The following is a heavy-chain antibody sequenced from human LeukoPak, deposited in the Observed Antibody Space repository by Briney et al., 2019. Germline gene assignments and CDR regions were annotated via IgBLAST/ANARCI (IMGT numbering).Heavy chain of an antibody. V-gene: IGHV1-18*01. CDR2: VNADNGDT. Sequence: ASVKVSCKASGYTFTSSGMSWVRQAPGQGLEWMGWVNADNGDTNYAQKLQGRVTMTTDTSTSTACMELRSLRSDDTAVYCCARDPGGYYDSSGFDYWGQGTLVTVSS. D-gene: IGHD3-22*01. J-gene: IGHJ4*02. CDR3: ARDPGGYYDSSGFDY. CDR1: GYTFTSSG.